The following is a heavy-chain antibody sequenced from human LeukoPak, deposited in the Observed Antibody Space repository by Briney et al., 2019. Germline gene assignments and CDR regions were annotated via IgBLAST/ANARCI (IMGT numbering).Heavy chain of an antibody. V-gene: IGHV5-51*01. Sequence: PGESLKISCKGSGYSFTSYWIGWVRQMPGKGLEWMGIIYPGDSDTRYSPSFQGQVTISADKSISTAYLQWSSLKASDTAMYYCARLDGECGGDCYTPSYNWFDPWGQGTLVTVSS. J-gene: IGHJ5*02. CDR2: IYPGDSDT. CDR3: ARLDGECGGDCYTPSYNWFDP. CDR1: GYSFTSYW. D-gene: IGHD2-21*02.